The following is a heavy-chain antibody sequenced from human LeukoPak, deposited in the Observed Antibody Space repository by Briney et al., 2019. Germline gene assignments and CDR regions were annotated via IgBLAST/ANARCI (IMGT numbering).Heavy chain of an antibody. CDR3: ARDSGYNYFGS. CDR1: GYAFTGYY. J-gene: IGHJ4*02. CDR2: INPNSGGT. D-gene: IGHD5-24*01. Sequence: ASVKVSCKASGYAFTGYYMHWVRQAPGQGLEWMGWINPNSGGTNYAQKFQGWVTMTRDTSISTAYMELSRLRSDGTAVYYCARDSGYNYFGSWGQGTLVTVSS. V-gene: IGHV1-2*04.